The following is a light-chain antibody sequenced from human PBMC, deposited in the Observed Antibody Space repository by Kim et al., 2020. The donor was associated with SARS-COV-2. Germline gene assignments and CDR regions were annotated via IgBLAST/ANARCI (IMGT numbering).Light chain of an antibody. J-gene: IGKJ2*01. CDR3: QQYYISPYT. Sequence: EIVLTQSPGTLSLSPGEGATLSCRASQSVSSSFLAWYQHKPGQAPRLLIYGASSRATGIPDRFSGSGSGTDFTLTINILEPEDSAVYYCQQYYISPYTFGQGTKLEI. V-gene: IGKV3-20*01. CDR1: QSVSSSF. CDR2: GAS.